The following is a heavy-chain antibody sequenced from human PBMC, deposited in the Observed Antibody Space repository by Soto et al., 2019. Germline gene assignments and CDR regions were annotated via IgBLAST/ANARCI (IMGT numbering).Heavy chain of an antibody. CDR1: GGTFSSYA. Sequence: SVKVSCKASGGTFSSYAISWVRQAPGQGLEWMGGIIPIFGTASYAQKFQGRVTITADESTSTAYMELSSLRSEDTAVYYCARVGGAHDYYYYGMDVWGQGTTVTVSS. J-gene: IGHJ6*02. CDR2: IIPIFGTA. V-gene: IGHV1-69*13. D-gene: IGHD1-26*01. CDR3: ARVGGAHDYYYYGMDV.